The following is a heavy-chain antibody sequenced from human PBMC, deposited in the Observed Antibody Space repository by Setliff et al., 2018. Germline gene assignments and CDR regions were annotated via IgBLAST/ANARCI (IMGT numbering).Heavy chain of an antibody. CDR2: IRHDGATT. CDR1: GFTFSSYW. CDR3: VGDLHWGFDY. D-gene: IGHD7-27*01. Sequence: GGSLRLSCTASGFTFSSYWMKWVRQAPGKGLGWVADIRHDGATTSYADSVKGRFTISRDNVKNSLFLQMNSLRAEDTAVYYCVGDLHWGFDYWGLGTLVTVSS. J-gene: IGHJ4*02. V-gene: IGHV3-7*01.